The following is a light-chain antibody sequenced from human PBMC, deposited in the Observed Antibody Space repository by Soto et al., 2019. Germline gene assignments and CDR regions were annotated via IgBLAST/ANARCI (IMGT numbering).Light chain of an antibody. CDR2: EVR. V-gene: IGLV2-14*01. J-gene: IGLJ3*02. Sequence: QSVLTQPASASGSPGQSVTISCTGTSSDVGGYNDVSWYQHHQGTAPNLMIYEVRNRSAVISNRFSGSKSGNTASPTSSGLQAEEEAYYCCRSYASSNFWVFGAGTKLTVL. CDR1: SSDVGGYND. CDR3: RSYASSNFWV.